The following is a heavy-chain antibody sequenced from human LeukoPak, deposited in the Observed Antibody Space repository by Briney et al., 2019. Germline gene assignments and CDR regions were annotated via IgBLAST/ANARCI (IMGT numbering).Heavy chain of an antibody. CDR1: GYSISSGYY. V-gene: IGHV4-38-2*01. CDR3: ARQYWDDSKLDY. J-gene: IGHJ4*02. Sequence: SETLSLTCAVSGYSISSGYYWDWIRQPPGKGLEWIGNIYHSGSTYYNPSLKSRVTISVDTSKNQFSLKLSSVTAADTAVYYCARQYWDDSKLDYWGQAALVTVSS. D-gene: IGHD3-22*01. CDR2: IYHSGST.